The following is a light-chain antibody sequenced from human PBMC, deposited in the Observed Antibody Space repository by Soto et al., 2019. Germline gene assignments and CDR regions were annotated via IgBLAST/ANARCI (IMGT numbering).Light chain of an antibody. CDR1: TGAVTNDNY. J-gene: IGLJ2*01. V-gene: IGLV7-43*01. Sequence: QAVVTQEPSLTVSPGGTVTLTCASSTGAVTNDNYPNWLQQKPGQAPRGLIYSASNRHSWTPARFSGSLLGGKAALTLSGVQPGDEGNYFSLLYLGGARVFGGGTKVTAL. CDR3: LLYLGGARV. CDR2: SAS.